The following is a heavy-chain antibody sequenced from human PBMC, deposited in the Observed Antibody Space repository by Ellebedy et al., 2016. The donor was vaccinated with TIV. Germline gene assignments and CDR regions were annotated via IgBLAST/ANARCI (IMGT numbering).Heavy chain of an antibody. CDR1: GFTXXDYY. CDR3: AKDGEGCPFQ. V-gene: IGHV3-11*06. Sequence: PGGSLRLSCAASGFTXXDYYXXWIRPXPGKGXEWVSYISSSSSYTNYAVSVKGRFTISRDNAKNSLYLQMNSLRTEDTAVYYCAKDGEGCPFQWGQGTLVTVSS. D-gene: IGHD3-10*01. J-gene: IGHJ4*02. CDR2: ISSSSSYT.